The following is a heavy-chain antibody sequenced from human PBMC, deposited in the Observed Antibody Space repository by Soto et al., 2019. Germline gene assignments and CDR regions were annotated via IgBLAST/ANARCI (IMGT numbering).Heavy chain of an antibody. CDR2: IREDGSEK. V-gene: IGHV3-7*01. CDR1: GFTLSTHW. Sequence: GGSLRLSCAASGFTLSTHWMNWVRQAPGKGLEWVANIREDGSEKYYVDSVKGRFTVSRDNAKNSLYLQMNSLGADDTAVYYCARDSLTAPGTFDYWGQGTLVTVSS. CDR3: ARDSLTAPGTFDY. D-gene: IGHD6-13*01. J-gene: IGHJ4*02.